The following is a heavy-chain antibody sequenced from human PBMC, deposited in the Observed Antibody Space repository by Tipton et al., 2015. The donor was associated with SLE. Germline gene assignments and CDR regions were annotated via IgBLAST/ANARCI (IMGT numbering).Heavy chain of an antibody. CDR2: IYTSGST. J-gene: IGHJ5*02. Sequence: TLSLTCTVSGGSISSYYWSWIRQPAGKGLEWIGRIYTSGSTNYNPSLKSRVAMSVDTSKNQFSLKLSSVTAADTAVYYCARDIGIAAQRGWFDPWGQGTLVTVSS. CDR3: ARDIGIAAQRGWFDP. V-gene: IGHV4-4*07. D-gene: IGHD6-13*01. CDR1: GGSISSYY.